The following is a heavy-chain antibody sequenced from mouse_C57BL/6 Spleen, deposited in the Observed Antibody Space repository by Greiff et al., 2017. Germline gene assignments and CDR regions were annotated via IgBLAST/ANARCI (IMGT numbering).Heavy chain of an antibody. CDR2: ISSGSSTI. J-gene: IGHJ2*01. CDR1: GFTFSDYG. Sequence: EVQLVESGGGLVKPGGSLKLSCAASGFTFSDYGMHWVRQAPEKGLDWVAYISSGSSTIYYADTVKGRFTISRDNAKNTLFLQMTSLRSEDTAMYYCARDYYGSSLYFDYWGQGTTLTVSS. CDR3: ARDYYGSSLYFDY. D-gene: IGHD1-1*01. V-gene: IGHV5-17*01.